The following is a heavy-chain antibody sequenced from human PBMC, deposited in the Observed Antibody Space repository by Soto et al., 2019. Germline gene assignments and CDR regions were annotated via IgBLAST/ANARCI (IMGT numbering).Heavy chain of an antibody. CDR3: ARGWGYDSSDYYYAY. J-gene: IGHJ4*02. CDR2: IIPMFGTA. Sequence: QVQLVQSGAEVRKPGSSVKVSCKASGGTFSRHAISWVRQAPGQGLEWMGGIIPMFGTANHAQKCQGRVTIIAAESTGSVDMELSSLRSEDTAIYYCARGWGYDSSDYYYAYWGQGTVVIVSS. D-gene: IGHD3-22*01. V-gene: IGHV1-69*01. CDR1: GGTFSRHA.